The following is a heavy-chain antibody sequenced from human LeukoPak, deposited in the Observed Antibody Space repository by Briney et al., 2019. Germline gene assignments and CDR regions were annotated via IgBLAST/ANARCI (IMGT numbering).Heavy chain of an antibody. CDR1: GDSIRSYY. CDR3: ARVPDYGGNSALDY. D-gene: IGHD4-23*01. Sequence: PSETLSLTCTVSGDSIRSYYWSWIRQPPGKGLEWIGYLYYSGSTNYNPSLKSRVTISVDTSKNQFSLKLSSVTAADTAVYYCARVPDYGGNSALDYWGRGTLVTVSS. J-gene: IGHJ4*02. V-gene: IGHV4-59*12. CDR2: LYYSGST.